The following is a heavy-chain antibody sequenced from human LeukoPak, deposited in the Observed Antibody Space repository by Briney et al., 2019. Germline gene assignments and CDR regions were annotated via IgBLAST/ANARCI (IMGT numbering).Heavy chain of an antibody. CDR1: GGSISSYY. Sequence: KTSETLSLTCTVSGGSISSYYWSWIRQPPGKGLEWIGYIYYSGSTNYNPSLKSRVTISVDTSKNQFSLKLSSVTAADTAVYYCARGYSSGWYWFDPWGQGTLVTVSS. D-gene: IGHD6-19*01. V-gene: IGHV4-59*01. CDR2: IYYSGST. J-gene: IGHJ5*02. CDR3: ARGYSSGWYWFDP.